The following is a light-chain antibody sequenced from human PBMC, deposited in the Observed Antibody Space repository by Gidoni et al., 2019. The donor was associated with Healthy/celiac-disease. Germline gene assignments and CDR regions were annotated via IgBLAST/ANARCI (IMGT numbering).Light chain of an antibody. CDR2: DAS. CDR1: QSISSY. Sequence: DIQMTQSPSSLSASVGDRVTITCRASQSISSYLNWYQQQPGKDPKLLIYDASSLQSGVPSRSSGSRSGTEFTLTNSSRQHEDYVTDYCQKSYSTPSWTFGQGTKVEIK. CDR3: QKSYSTPSWT. V-gene: IGKV1-39*01. J-gene: IGKJ1*01.